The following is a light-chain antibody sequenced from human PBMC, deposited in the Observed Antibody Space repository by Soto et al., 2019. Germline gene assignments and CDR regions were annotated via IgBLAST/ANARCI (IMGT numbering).Light chain of an antibody. CDR2: CAS. Sequence: TQSTATLSLSQGERATLPCRASENIXTVVDCYQQKPGQAPRLLTACASTRAAGGPARLSGSGSATEFTLTISRLQSEEFAAYYFQQYSNGHRTFGGGTKVDIK. V-gene: IGKV3-15*01. J-gene: IGKJ4*02. CDR3: QQYSNGHRT. CDR1: ENIXTV.